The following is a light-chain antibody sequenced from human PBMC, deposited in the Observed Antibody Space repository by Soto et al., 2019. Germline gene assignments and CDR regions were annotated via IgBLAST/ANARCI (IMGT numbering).Light chain of an antibody. CDR1: SGHSSNA. J-gene: IGLJ2*01. CDR2: LNSDGSH. CDR3: QTWGTGIVV. V-gene: IGLV4-69*01. Sequence: QSVLTQSPSASASLGASVKLTCTLSSGHSSNAIAWHQQQPEKGPRFLMILNSDGSHSKGDGIPDRFSGSSSGAERYLTISSLQSEDEADYYCQTWGTGIVVFGGGTKLT.